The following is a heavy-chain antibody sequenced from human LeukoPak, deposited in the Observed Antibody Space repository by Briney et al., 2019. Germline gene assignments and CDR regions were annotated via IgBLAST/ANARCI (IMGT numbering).Heavy chain of an antibody. CDR2: ISGSGGST. CDR3: AKGTFSISYYFDY. D-gene: IGHD3-3*01. CDR1: GFTFSTYA. Sequence: GGSLRLSCAASGFTFSTYAMSWVRQAPGKGLEWVSAISGSGGSTYYADSVKGRFTISRDNSKNTLYLQMNSLRAEDTAVYYCAKGTFSISYYFDYWGQGTLVTVSS. V-gene: IGHV3-23*01. J-gene: IGHJ4*02.